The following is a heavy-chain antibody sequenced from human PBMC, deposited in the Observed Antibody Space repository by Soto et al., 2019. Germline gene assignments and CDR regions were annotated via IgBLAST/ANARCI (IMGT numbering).Heavy chain of an antibody. D-gene: IGHD2-15*01. V-gene: IGHV4-39*01. CDR3: ARRGIFDLLGYYYGMDV. Sequence: SETLSLTCTVSGGSISSSSYYWGWIRQPPGKGLEWIGSIYYSGSTYYNPSLKSRVTISVDTSKNQFSLKLSSVTAADTAVYYCARRGIFDLLGYYYGMDVWSQGTTVTVSS. CDR2: IYYSGST. J-gene: IGHJ6*02. CDR1: GGSISSSSYY.